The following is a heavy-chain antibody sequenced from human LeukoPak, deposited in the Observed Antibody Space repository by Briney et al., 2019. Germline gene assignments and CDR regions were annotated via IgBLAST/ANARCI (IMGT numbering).Heavy chain of an antibody. CDR3: ARDPTTSGMATYNYFDY. V-gene: IGHV1-24*01. CDR2: FDPEDGET. Sequence: GASVKVSCKVSGYTLAELSMHWVRQAPGKGLEWMGGFDPEDGETIYAQKFQGRVTMTRDTSTSTVYMELSSLRSEDTAVYYCARDPTTSGMATYNYFDYWGQGTLVTVSS. CDR1: GYTLAELS. J-gene: IGHJ4*02. D-gene: IGHD5-24*01.